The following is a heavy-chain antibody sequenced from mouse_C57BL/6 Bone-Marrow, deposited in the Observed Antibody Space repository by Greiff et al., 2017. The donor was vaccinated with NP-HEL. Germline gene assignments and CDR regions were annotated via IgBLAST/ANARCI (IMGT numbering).Heavy chain of an antibody. V-gene: IGHV5-4*01. CDR2: ISDGGSYT. Sequence: EVKLMESGGGLVKPGGSLKLSCAASGFTFSSYAMSWVRQTPDKRLEWVATISDGGSYTYYPDNVKGRFTISRDNAKNNLYLQMSHLKSEDTAMYYCAREMGLSYWYFDVWGTGTTVTVSS. J-gene: IGHJ1*03. D-gene: IGHD3-1*01. CDR1: GFTFSSYA. CDR3: AREMGLSYWYFDV.